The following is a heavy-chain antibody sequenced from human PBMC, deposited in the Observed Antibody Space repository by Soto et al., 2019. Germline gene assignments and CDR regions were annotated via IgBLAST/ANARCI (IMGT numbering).Heavy chain of an antibody. V-gene: IGHV3-15*07. D-gene: IGHD2-15*01. J-gene: IGHJ6*02. CDR3: ARRLSWGLRDYYYGMDV. Sequence: GGSLRLSCAASGFTFSNAWMNWVRQAPGKGLEWVGRIKSKTDGGTTDYAAPVKGRFTISRDNSKNTLYLQMNSLRAEDTAVYYCARRLSWGLRDYYYGMDVWGQGTTVTVSS. CDR1: GFTFSNAW. CDR2: IKSKTDGGTT.